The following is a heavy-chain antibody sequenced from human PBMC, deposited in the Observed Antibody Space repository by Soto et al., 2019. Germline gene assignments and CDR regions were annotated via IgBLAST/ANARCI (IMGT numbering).Heavy chain of an antibody. V-gene: IGHV3-23*04. CDR3: TKPPSIKYGFDY. CDR2: ISSSSGST. CDR1: GFSFRGYG. D-gene: IGHD1-20*01. Sequence: EVQLVESGGGLVQPGGSLRLSCAASGFSFRGYGLTWVRQAPGKGLEWVSAISSSSGSTFYADSVKGRFIISRDDSQNTLYLQMNSLRVEDTAVYYCTKPPSIKYGFDYWGQGTLVAVSS. J-gene: IGHJ4*02.